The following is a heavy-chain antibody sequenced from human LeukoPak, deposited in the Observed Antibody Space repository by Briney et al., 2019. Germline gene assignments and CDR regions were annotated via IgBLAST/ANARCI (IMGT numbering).Heavy chain of an antibody. CDR1: GYSFTSYW. J-gene: IGHJ4*02. CDR3: ATTTLYDFWSGYYPYYFDY. Sequence: GESLKISCXGSGYSFTSYWIGWVRQMPGKGLEWMGIIYPGDSDTRYSPSFQGQVTISADKSISTAYLQWSSLKASDTAMYYCATTTLYDFWSGYYPYYFDYWGQRTLVTVSS. D-gene: IGHD3-3*01. CDR2: IYPGDSDT. V-gene: IGHV5-51*01.